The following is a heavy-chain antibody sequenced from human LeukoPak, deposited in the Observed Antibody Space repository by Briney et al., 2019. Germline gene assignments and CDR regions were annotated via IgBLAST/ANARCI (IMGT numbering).Heavy chain of an antibody. Sequence: GGSLRLSCAVSGFTFTDYWMSWVRQAPGKGLEWVARISQDGGEKTYADSVKGRFTISRDNTTNTLYLQLNSLRAEGTAVYYCARDGTAAGLYFDLWGQGTLVTVSS. D-gene: IGHD6-13*01. CDR1: GFTFTDYW. V-gene: IGHV3-7*01. CDR2: ISQDGGEK. CDR3: ARDGTAAGLYFDL. J-gene: IGHJ4*01.